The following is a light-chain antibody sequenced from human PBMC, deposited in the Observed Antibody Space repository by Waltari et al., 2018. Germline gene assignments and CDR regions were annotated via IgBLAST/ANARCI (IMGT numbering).Light chain of an antibody. CDR3: QHYYSTPIT. CDR1: QSLLYSSDNRNY. J-gene: IGKJ5*01. Sequence: DIVMTQSPDSLAVSLGERATINCKSSQSLLYSSDNRNYLAWYQQQPGQPPKLLIYWASTRESGVPDRFSGSGAGTEFTLTISSLQAEDVAVYYCQHYYSTPITFGKGTRLEIK. V-gene: IGKV4-1*01. CDR2: WAS.